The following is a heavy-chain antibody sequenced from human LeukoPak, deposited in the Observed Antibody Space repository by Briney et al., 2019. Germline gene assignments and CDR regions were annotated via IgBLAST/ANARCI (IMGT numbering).Heavy chain of an antibody. J-gene: IGHJ4*02. Sequence: SETLSLTCSVSGASITRYYWTWIRQPVGKGLEWFGRLYTNGTVNYNPSLRSRVTMSRDTSRNQFSLKLTSVTAADTAVYYCARELYGGRDYWGQGILITVSS. CDR1: GASITRYY. D-gene: IGHD4-23*01. V-gene: IGHV4-4*07. CDR3: ARELYGGRDY. CDR2: LYTNGTV.